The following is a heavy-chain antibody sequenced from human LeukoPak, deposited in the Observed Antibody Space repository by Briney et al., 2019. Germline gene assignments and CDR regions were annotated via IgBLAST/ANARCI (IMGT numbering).Heavy chain of an antibody. CDR2: IRSKLNNYAT. Sequence: PGGSLRLSCAASGFTFSGSALHWVRQASGKGLEWVGRIRSKLNNYATAYGTSVKGRFIISRDDSKNTAYLQMNSLKTEDTAVYYCTRPHGSGYNNGGYYFDSWGQGTLVTVSS. CDR3: TRPHGSGYNNGGYYFDS. V-gene: IGHV3-73*01. CDR1: GFTFSGSA. D-gene: IGHD6-19*01. J-gene: IGHJ4*02.